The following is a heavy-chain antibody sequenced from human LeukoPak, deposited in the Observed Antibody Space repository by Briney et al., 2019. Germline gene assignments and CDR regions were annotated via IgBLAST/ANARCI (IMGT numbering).Heavy chain of an antibody. Sequence: PSETLSLTCTVSGGSISSYYWSWIRQPPGKGLEWIGYIYYSGSTNYNPSLKSRVTISVDTSKNQFSLKLSSVTAADTAVYYCARGRRYDFEILDYWGRGALVTVSS. CDR3: ARGRRYDFEILDY. CDR2: IYYSGST. D-gene: IGHD3-3*01. V-gene: IGHV4-59*01. J-gene: IGHJ4*02. CDR1: GGSISSYY.